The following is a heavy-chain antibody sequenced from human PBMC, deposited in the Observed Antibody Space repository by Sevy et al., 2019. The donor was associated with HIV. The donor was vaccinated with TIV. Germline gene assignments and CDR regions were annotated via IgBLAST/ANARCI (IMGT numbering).Heavy chain of an antibody. CDR3: ARSDCTNGVCYDY. Sequence: SETLSLTCTVSGGSISSYYWSWIRQPPGKGLEWIGYIYYSGSTNYNPSLKSRVTISVDTSKNQSSLKLSSVTAADTAVYYCARSDCTNGVCYDYWGQGTLVTVSS. CDR2: IYYSGST. V-gene: IGHV4-59*01. D-gene: IGHD2-8*01. J-gene: IGHJ4*02. CDR1: GGSISSYY.